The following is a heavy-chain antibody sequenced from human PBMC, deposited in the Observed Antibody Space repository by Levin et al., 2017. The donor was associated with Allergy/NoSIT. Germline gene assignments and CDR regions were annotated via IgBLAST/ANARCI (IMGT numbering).Heavy chain of an antibody. V-gene: IGHV3-23*01. CDR1: GFTFSTYA. Sequence: GGSLRLSCAASGFTFSTYAMSWVRQAPGKGLDWVSAISGSGGSTYYADSVKGRFTISRVNSENTLYLQMNSLRAEDTAVYYCARVLSGNFQTPQDYWGQGTLVTVSS. CDR3: ARVLSGNFQTPQDY. D-gene: IGHD1-26*01. J-gene: IGHJ4*02. CDR2: ISGSGGST.